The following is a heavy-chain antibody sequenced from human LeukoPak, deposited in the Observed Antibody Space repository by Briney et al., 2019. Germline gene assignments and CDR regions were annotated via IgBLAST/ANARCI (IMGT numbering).Heavy chain of an antibody. J-gene: IGHJ4*02. Sequence: GGSLRLSCAASGFTFSNYAMSWVRQAPGKGLEWVSALSGSGDITYYADSVKGRFTISRDNSKNTLYLQMTSLRAEDTAVYYCARDRMGAILYFDYWGQGTLVTVSS. V-gene: IGHV3-23*01. D-gene: IGHD1-26*01. CDR2: LSGSGDIT. CDR1: GFTFSNYA. CDR3: ARDRMGAILYFDY.